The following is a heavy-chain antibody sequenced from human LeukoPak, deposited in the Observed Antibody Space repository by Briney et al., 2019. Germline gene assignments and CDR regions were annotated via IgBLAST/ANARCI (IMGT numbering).Heavy chain of an antibody. J-gene: IGHJ4*02. CDR2: ISGSGGST. CDR3: AMDEWFGESSYY. Sequence: GGSLRLSCAASGFTFSNAWMNWVRQAPGKGLEWVSAISGSGGSTYYADSVKGRFTISRDNSKNTLYLQMNSLRAEDTAVYYCAMDEWFGESSYYWGQGTLVTVSS. V-gene: IGHV3-23*01. D-gene: IGHD3-10*01. CDR1: GFTFSNAW.